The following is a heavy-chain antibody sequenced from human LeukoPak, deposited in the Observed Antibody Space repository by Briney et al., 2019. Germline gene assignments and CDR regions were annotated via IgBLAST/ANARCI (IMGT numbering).Heavy chain of an antibody. D-gene: IGHD2-8*01. CDR2: ISYDGSNK. CDR1: GFTFSSYG. CDR3: AKDGGYCTNGVCSGAFDI. Sequence: GGSLRLSCAASGFTFSSYGMHWVRQAPGKGLEWVAVISYDGSNKYYADSVKGRFTISRDNSKNTLYLQMNSLRAEDTAVYYCAKDGGYCTNGVCSGAFDIWGQGTMVTVSS. J-gene: IGHJ3*02. V-gene: IGHV3-30*18.